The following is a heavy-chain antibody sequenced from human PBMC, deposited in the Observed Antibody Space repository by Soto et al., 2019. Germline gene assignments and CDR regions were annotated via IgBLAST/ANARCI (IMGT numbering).Heavy chain of an antibody. J-gene: IGHJ5*02. CDR3: AKGDNLGPKTGYAFDP. CDR1: GDSVSSNTAS. D-gene: IGHD5-12*01. V-gene: IGHV6-1*01. Sequence: SPTLSLTCAISGDSVSSNTASRNWIRQAPSRGLEWLGRTYFRSKWYNDYAVSVKSRIIINPDTSNNQFSLQLNSVTPEDTAVYFCAKGDNLGPKTGYAFDPWGQGIMVTVSS. CDR2: TYFRSKWYN.